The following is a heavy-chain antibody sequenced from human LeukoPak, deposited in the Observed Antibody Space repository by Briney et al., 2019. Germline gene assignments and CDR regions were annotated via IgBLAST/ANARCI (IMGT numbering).Heavy chain of an antibody. CDR3: ARLRITGGHYYQHGLDV. Sequence: SETLSLTCTVSGGSISSYYWSCIRQPPGKGLEWIGYIYNSGSINYNPSLKSRVTTSVDTSKKQFSLKLSSVTAADTAVYYCARLRITGGHYYQHGLDVWGQGTTVTVSS. CDR2: IYNSGSI. CDR1: GGSISSYY. V-gene: IGHV4-59*08. J-gene: IGHJ6*02. D-gene: IGHD2-8*02.